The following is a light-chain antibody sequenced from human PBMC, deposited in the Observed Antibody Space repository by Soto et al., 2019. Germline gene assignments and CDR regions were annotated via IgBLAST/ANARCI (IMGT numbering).Light chain of an antibody. Sequence: QSVLTQPASVSGSPGQSITISCTGTSSDVGGYNYVSWYQQHPGKAPKLMLYDVSNRPSGVYNRFSGSKSGNTASLTISGLQAEDEADYYCSSYTSSSTYVFGTGTKVTV. CDR1: SSDVGGYNY. J-gene: IGLJ1*01. CDR3: SSYTSSSTYV. V-gene: IGLV2-14*01. CDR2: DVS.